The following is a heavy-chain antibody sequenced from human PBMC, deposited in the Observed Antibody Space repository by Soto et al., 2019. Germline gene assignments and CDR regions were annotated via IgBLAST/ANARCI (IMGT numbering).Heavy chain of an antibody. CDR2: IIPIFGTA. J-gene: IGHJ6*02. Sequence: QVQLVQSGAEVKKPGSSVKVSCKASGGTFSSYAISWVRQAPGQGLEWMGGIIPIFGTANYAQKFQGRVTITADNSTSTAYMELSSLRSEDTAVYYCARDPTVTTVFYYGMDVWGQGTTVTVSS. D-gene: IGHD4-17*01. CDR3: ARDPTVTTVFYYGMDV. V-gene: IGHV1-69*06. CDR1: GGTFSSYA.